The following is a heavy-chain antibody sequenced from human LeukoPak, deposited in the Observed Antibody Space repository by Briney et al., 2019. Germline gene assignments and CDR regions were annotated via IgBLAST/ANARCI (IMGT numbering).Heavy chain of an antibody. J-gene: IGHJ4*02. Sequence: ASVKVCCKASGYTFTSYGISWVRQAPGQGLDWMGWISAYNGNTNYAQKLKGRVTMTTDTSTSKAYMELRSLRSDDTAVYYCARGAPRQYYDFWSGYSNLDYWGQGTLVTVSS. CDR3: ARGAPRQYYDFWSGYSNLDY. CDR2: ISAYNGNT. V-gene: IGHV1-18*01. CDR1: GYTFTSYG. D-gene: IGHD3-3*01.